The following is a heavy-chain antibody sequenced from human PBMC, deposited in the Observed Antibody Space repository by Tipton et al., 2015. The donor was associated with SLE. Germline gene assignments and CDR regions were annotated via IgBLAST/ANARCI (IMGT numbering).Heavy chain of an antibody. D-gene: IGHD5-18*01. Sequence: LRLSCTVSGGSISSYYWSWIRQPPGKGLEWIGYIYYSGSTNYNPSLKSRVTISVDTSKNQFSLKLSSVTAADTAVYYCARGIVDTAKGDAFDIWGQGTMVTVSS. CDR1: GGSISSYY. CDR2: IYYSGST. CDR3: ARGIVDTAKGDAFDI. V-gene: IGHV4-59*01. J-gene: IGHJ3*02.